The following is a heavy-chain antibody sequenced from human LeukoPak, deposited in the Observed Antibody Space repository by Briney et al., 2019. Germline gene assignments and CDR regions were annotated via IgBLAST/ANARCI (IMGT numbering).Heavy chain of an antibody. CDR1: GFTFSSYE. Sequence: GGSLRLSCAASGFTFSSYEMNWVRQAPGKGLEWVSIIYSGGSTFYADSVKGRFTISRDNSKNTLYLQMNSLRAEDTAVYCCAKDPYDYYDSSGYYYEPYFDYWGQGTLVTVSS. D-gene: IGHD3-22*01. V-gene: IGHV3-53*01. CDR2: IYSGGST. J-gene: IGHJ4*02. CDR3: AKDPYDYYDSSGYYYEPYFDY.